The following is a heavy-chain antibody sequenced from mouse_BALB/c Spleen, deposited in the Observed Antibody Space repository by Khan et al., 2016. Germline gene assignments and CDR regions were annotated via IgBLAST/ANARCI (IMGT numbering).Heavy chain of an antibody. CDR1: GYSITSDYA. J-gene: IGHJ2*01. V-gene: IGHV3-2*02. Sequence: EVQLQESGPGLVKPSQSLSLTCTVTGYSITSDYAWNWIRQFPGNKLEWMGYISYSGSTSYNPSIKSRISITRDTSKNQFFLQLNSVTTEDTATYYCARDYYGSSYFDYWGQGTTLTVSS. CDR3: ARDYYGSSYFDY. CDR2: ISYSGST. D-gene: IGHD1-1*01.